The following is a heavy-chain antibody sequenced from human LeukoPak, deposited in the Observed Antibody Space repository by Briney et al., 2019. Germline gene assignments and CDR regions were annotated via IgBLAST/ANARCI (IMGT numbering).Heavy chain of an antibody. CDR2: IYHSGST. D-gene: IGHD4-23*01. Sequence: SGTLSLTCAVSGGSISSSNWWSWVRQPPGKGLEWIGEIYHSGSTNYNPSLKSRVTISVDKSKNQFSLKLSSVTAADTAVYYCARSWFDYGGKNNAFDIWGQGTMVTVAS. V-gene: IGHV4-4*02. CDR3: ARSWFDYGGKNNAFDI. J-gene: IGHJ3*02. CDR1: GGSISSSNW.